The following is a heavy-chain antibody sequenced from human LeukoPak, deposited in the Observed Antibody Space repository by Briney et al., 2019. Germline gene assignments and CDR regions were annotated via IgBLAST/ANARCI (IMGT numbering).Heavy chain of an antibody. Sequence: ASVKVSCKASGYTFTSYDINWVRQAPGQGLEWMGWISAYNGNTNYAQKLPRRVTMTTDTSTSTAYMELRSLRSDDTAVYYCARNGRDYYDFWSGYHGWFDPWGQGTLVTVSS. V-gene: IGHV1-18*01. CDR1: GYTFTSYD. CDR2: ISAYNGNT. J-gene: IGHJ5*02. D-gene: IGHD3-3*01. CDR3: ARNGRDYYDFWSGYHGWFDP.